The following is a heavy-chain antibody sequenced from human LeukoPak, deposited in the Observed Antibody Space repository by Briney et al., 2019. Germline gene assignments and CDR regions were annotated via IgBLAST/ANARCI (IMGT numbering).Heavy chain of an antibody. D-gene: IGHD3-9*01. V-gene: IGHV3-21*01. J-gene: IGHJ4*02. Sequence: GSLRLSCAASGFTFSSYSMNWVRQAPGKGLEWVSSISSSSSYIYYADSVKGRFTISRDNAKNSLYLQMNSLRAEDTAVYYCARDLRKYDILTGPFDYWGQGTLVTVS. CDR2: ISSSSSYI. CDR3: ARDLRKYDILTGPFDY. CDR1: GFTFSSYS.